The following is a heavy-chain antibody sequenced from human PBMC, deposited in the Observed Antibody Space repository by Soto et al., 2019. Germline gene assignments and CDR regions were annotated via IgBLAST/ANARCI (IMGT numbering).Heavy chain of an antibody. J-gene: IGHJ5*02. CDR1: GGTFSNYA. CDR2: IIPIFGTT. CDR3: AKDGGADGYFGNWLDP. Sequence: QVQLVQSGAEVKKPGSSVKVSCKASGGTFSNYAITWVRQAPGQGLEWVGRIIPIFGTTNVAQKFQGRVTITADETTXXAYMELSGLRSDDTAVYYCAKDGGADGYFGNWLDPWGQGTLVTVSS. D-gene: IGHD5-12*01. V-gene: IGHV1-69*15.